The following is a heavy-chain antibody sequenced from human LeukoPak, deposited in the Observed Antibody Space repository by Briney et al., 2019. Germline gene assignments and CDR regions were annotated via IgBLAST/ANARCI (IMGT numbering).Heavy chain of an antibody. CDR1: GVSITDYY. V-gene: IGHV4-59*08. CDR2: IFHTGDT. Sequence: PSETLSLTCTVSGVSITDYYWSWIRQPPGKGLEWIAYIFHTGDTRYNPSLKSRITISLDTSKNQFSLKLSSVTAADTAVYYCARHPLRGGFDYWGQGTLVTVSS. CDR3: ARHPLRGGFDY. J-gene: IGHJ4*02.